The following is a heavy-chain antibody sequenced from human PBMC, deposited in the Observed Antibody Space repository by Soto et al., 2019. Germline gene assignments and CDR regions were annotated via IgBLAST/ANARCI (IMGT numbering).Heavy chain of an antibody. CDR1: GGTFSGNA. J-gene: IGHJ4*02. D-gene: IGHD3-22*01. V-gene: IGHV1-69*01. CDR2: IIPVFHRP. CDR3: ARDESSGGFWGPLDY. Sequence: QMQLVQSGTEVKKPGSSVRVSCKASGGTFSGNAITWVRQAPGQGLEWMGGIIPVFHRPKYAQKFQARLTITAAASTTPAYMELSSLRPEDTALYYCARDESSGGFWGPLDYWGQGTLVAVSS.